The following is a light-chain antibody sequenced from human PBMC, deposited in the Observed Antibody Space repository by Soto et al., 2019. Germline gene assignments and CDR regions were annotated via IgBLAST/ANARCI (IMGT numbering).Light chain of an antibody. Sequence: ENVLTQSPGTLSLSPGERATLSCRASQSVSGIHFAWYQQKPGQAPRLLIYGASNRATGTPDRFSASGSGTDFTLTISRLEPEDVAVYYCQQYGSSPPWTFGQGTKVQIK. CDR1: QSVSGIH. CDR3: QQYGSSPPWT. J-gene: IGKJ1*01. V-gene: IGKV3-20*01. CDR2: GAS.